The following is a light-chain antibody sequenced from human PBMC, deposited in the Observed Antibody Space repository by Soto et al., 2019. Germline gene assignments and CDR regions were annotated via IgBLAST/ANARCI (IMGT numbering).Light chain of an antibody. Sequence: QSVLTQPASVSGSPGQSITISCTGTSSDVGGYNSVSWYQQHPGKAPKLMIYDVSHRPSGVSNRFSGSKSGHTASLTISGLQAEDEADYYCSSSTSSSSYVFGAGTKLTVL. CDR3: SSSTSSSSYV. CDR2: DVS. CDR1: SSDVGGYNS. J-gene: IGLJ1*01. V-gene: IGLV2-14*01.